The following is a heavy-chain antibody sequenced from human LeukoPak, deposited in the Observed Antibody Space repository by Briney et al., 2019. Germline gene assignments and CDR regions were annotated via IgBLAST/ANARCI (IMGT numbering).Heavy chain of an antibody. J-gene: IGHJ5*02. D-gene: IGHD3-10*01. CDR2: IYWSDDK. V-gene: IGHV2-5*01. Sequence: SGPTLVNPTQTLTLTCTFSGFSLSTSGVGVGWIRQPPGKALEWLALIYWSDDKRYSPSLKSRLTITKDTSKNQVVLTMTNMDPVDTAAYYCAHSILYYYGLVKLAWFDPWGQGTLVTVSS. CDR1: GFSLSTSGVG. CDR3: AHSILYYYGLVKLAWFDP.